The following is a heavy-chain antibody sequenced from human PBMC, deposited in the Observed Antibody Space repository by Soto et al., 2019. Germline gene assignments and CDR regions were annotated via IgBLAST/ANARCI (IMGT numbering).Heavy chain of an antibody. J-gene: IGHJ4*02. CDR1: GFTFSSYA. D-gene: IGHD6-6*01. V-gene: IGHV3-23*01. CDR2: ISGSGGST. Sequence: EVQLLESGGGLVQPGGSLRLSCAASGFTFSSYAMSWVRQAPGKVLEWVSAISGSGGSTYYADSVKGRFTISRDNSKKTLYLQMNSLRAEDTAVYYCAKIWSSSPPFDYWGQGTLVTVSS. CDR3: AKIWSSSPPFDY.